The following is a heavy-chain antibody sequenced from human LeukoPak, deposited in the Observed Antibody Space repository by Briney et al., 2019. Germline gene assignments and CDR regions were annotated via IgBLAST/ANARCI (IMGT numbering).Heavy chain of an antibody. CDR1: GGSSSGYY. CDR2: INHSGST. D-gene: IGHD5-12*01. J-gene: IGHJ5*02. V-gene: IGHV4-34*01. Sequence: SETLSLTCAVYGGSSSGYYWSWIRQPPGKGLEWIGEINHSGSTNYNPSLKSRLTISVDTSENQFSLKLSSVTAADTAVYYCASHAGWIYPAWGQGTLVTVSS. CDR3: ASHAGWIYPA.